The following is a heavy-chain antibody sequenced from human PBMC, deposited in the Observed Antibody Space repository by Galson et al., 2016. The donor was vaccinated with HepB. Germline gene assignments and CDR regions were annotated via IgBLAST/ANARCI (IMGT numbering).Heavy chain of an antibody. CDR1: GFTFSTYA. CDR3: ATVLVKAVAFDS. J-gene: IGHJ4*02. D-gene: IGHD6-19*01. CDR2: ISGSGDTT. Sequence: SLRLSCAASGFTFSTYAMSWVRQAPGKGLEWVSLISGSGDTTYYAGSVRGRSIISRDNSKNTLYLQMNSLRAEDTAVYYCATVLVKAVAFDSWGQGTLVTVSS. V-gene: IGHV3-23*01.